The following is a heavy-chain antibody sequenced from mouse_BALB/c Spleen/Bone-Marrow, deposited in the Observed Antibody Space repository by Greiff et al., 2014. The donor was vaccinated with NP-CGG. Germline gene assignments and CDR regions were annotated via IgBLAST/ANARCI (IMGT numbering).Heavy chain of an antibody. CDR3: ARVYGWYFDV. J-gene: IGHJ1*01. CDR1: GFTFSSYG. V-gene: IGHV5-6-3*01. Sequence: EVQGVESGGGLVQPGGSLKLSCVASGFTFSSYGMSWVRQTPDKRLELVATINNNGSSTYYPDGVKGQFTISRDNAKNTLYLQMSSLKSEDTAMYYCARVYGWYFDVWGAGTTVTVSS. CDR2: INNNGSST. D-gene: IGHD1-1*01.